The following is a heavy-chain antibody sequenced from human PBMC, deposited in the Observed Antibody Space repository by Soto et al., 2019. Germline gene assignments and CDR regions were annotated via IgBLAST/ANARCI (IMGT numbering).Heavy chain of an antibody. J-gene: IGHJ4*02. V-gene: IGHV4-30-2*01. CDR2: IHHSGRP. Sequence: QLQLQESGSGLVKPSQTLSLTCAVSGGSISSGGYSWSWIRQPPGKGLEWIGYIHHSGRPYYNPSLHSRVAISVLSPNHQCSLNLSSVTAADTAVYYCACVGHYGWYVNWVQGTLVTVSS. D-gene: IGHD6-19*01. CDR3: ACVGHYGWYVN. CDR1: GGSISSGGYS.